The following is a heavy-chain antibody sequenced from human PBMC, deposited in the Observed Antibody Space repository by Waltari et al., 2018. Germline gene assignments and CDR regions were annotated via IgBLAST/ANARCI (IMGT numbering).Heavy chain of an antibody. J-gene: IGHJ6*02. D-gene: IGHD1-26*01. CDR1: GGTFSSYA. Sequence: QVQLVQSGAEVKKPGSSVKVSCKASGGTFSSYAISWVRQAPGQGLEWMGGIIPVLGIANTAQKFQGRVTITADKSTSTAYMELSSLRSEDTAVYYCARDRGRMTPGLLYGMDVWGQGTTVTVSS. CDR2: IIPVLGIA. CDR3: ARDRGRMTPGLLYGMDV. V-gene: IGHV1-69*10.